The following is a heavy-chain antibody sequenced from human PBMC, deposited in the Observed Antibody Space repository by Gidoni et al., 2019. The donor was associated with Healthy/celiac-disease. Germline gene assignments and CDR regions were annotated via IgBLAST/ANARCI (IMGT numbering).Heavy chain of an antibody. CDR1: GFTFDDYA. CDR2: ISWNSGSI. Sequence: EVQLVESVGGLVQPGRSLRLSCSASGFTFDDYAMHWVRQAPGKGREWVSGISWNSGSIGYADSVKGRFNISRDNAKNSLYMQMNSLRAEDTALYYCAKGLMRLGSGWYFDYWGQGTLVTVSS. CDR3: AKGLMRLGSGWYFDY. V-gene: IGHV3-9*01. D-gene: IGHD6-19*01. J-gene: IGHJ4*02.